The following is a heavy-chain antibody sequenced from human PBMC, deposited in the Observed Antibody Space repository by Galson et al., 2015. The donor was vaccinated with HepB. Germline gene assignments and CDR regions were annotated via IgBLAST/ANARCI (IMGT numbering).Heavy chain of an antibody. Sequence: SLRLSCAGSGFTFSGSAIHWVRQASGKELEWIGRIGSKANNYATAYTASVKGRFTISRDDSKNMAYLQMNRLRTEDTAVYYCTRLGDLSGYSSCWGQGTLVTVSS. CDR2: IGSKANNYAT. V-gene: IGHV3-73*01. CDR3: TRLGDLSGYSSC. J-gene: IGHJ4*02. D-gene: IGHD5-12*01. CDR1: GFTFSGSA.